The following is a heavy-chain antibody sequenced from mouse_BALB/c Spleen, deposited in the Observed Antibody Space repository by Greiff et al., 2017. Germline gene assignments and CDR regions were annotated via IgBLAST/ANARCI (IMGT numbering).Heavy chain of an antibody. CDR1: GFSLTSYG. CDR3: AREGSTMITTVFAY. D-gene: IGHD2-4*01. Sequence: VQRVESGPGLVAPSQSLSITCTVSGFSLTSYGVHWVRQPPGKGLEWLGVIWAGGSTNYNSALMSRLSISKDNSKSQVFLKMNSLQTDDTAMYYCAREGSTMITTVFAYWGQGTLVTVSA. J-gene: IGHJ3*01. V-gene: IGHV2-9*02. CDR2: IWAGGST.